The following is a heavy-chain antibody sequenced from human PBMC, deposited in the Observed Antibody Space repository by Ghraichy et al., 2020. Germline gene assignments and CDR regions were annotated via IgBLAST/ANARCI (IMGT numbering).Heavy chain of an antibody. D-gene: IGHD5-18*01. CDR2: IYYSGST. CDR1: GGSISSGGYY. CDR3: ARTAMASHYYYYYGMDV. J-gene: IGHJ6*02. V-gene: IGHV4-31*03. Sequence: SLNISCTVSGGSISSGGYYWSWIRQHPGKGLEWIGYIYYSGSTYYNPSLKSRVTISVDTSKNQFSLKLSSVTAADTAVYYCARTAMASHYYYYYGMDVWGQGTTVTVSS.